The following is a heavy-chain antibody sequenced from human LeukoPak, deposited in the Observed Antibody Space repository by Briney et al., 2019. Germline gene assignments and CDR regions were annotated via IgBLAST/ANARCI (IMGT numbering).Heavy chain of an antibody. CDR3: AKGLVAVD. D-gene: IGHD6-19*01. J-gene: IGHJ4*02. CDR2: ISGSGGST. Sequence: GGSLRLSCAASGFTVSSNYMSWVRQAPGKGQEWVSAISGSGGSTYYADSVKGRFTISRDNSKNTLYLQMNSLRAEDTAVYYCAKGLVAVDWGQGTLVTVSS. V-gene: IGHV3-23*01. CDR1: GFTVSSNY.